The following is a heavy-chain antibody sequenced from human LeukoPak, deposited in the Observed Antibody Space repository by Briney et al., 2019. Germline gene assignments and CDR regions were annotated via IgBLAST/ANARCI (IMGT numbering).Heavy chain of an antibody. D-gene: IGHD3-22*01. CDR3: ARECSQEAYYYDSSGSTLFGY. CDR1: GYTFTSYA. Sequence: ASVKVSCKASGYTFTSYAMNWVRQAPGQGLEWMGWINTNTGNPTYAQGFTGRFVFSLDTSVSTAYLQISSLKAEDTAVYYCARECSQEAYYYDSSGSTLFGYWGQGTLVTVSS. J-gene: IGHJ4*02. CDR2: INTNTGNP. V-gene: IGHV7-4-1*02.